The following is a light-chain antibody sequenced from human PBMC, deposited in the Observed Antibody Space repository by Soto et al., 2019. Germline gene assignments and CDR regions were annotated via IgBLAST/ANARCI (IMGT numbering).Light chain of an antibody. V-gene: IGLV1-47*01. Sequence: QSVLTQPPSASGTPGQRVTISCSGSSSNIGGYDVHWYQHLPGTAPKVLIYRNDQRPSGVPDRFSGSKSGTSASLAISGLRSEDEAGYYCAVWDASLSGHVFGTGTKVTVL. J-gene: IGLJ1*01. CDR2: RND. CDR1: SSNIGGYD. CDR3: AVWDASLSGHV.